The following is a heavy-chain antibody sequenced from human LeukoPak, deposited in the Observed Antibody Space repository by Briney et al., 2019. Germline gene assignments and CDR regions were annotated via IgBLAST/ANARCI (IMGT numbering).Heavy chain of an antibody. CDR3: ARGSVVAGTGNDAFDI. CDR1: GFTFSDYY. V-gene: IGHV3-11*01. CDR2: VSSGSSTI. D-gene: IGHD6-19*01. J-gene: IGHJ3*02. Sequence: GGSLRLSCAASGFTFSDYYMSWIRQAPGKALEWVSYVSSGSSTIYYADSVKGRFTISRDNAKNSLYLQMNSLRAEDTALYYCARGSVVAGTGNDAFDIWGQGTMVTVSS.